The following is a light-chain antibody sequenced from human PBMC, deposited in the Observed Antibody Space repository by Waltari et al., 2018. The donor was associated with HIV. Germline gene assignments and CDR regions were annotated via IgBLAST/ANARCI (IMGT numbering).Light chain of an antibody. V-gene: IGLV2-14*03. CDR1: SSDIGDYNH. J-gene: IGLJ3*02. CDR3: SSYTASNTLWV. CDR2: DGT. Sequence: QSALTQPASVSGSRGPSITWSCTGTSSDIGDYNHVSLFLQRPGKAPKLIIYDGTGRRSGVSKRVSGAKTGITASLASSGLHADDEGDYYCSSYTASNTLWVFGGGTKLTVL.